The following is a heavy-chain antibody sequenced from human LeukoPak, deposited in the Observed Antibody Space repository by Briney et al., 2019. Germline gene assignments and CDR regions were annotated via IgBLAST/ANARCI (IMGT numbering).Heavy chain of an antibody. J-gene: IGHJ5*02. CDR2: IYHSGST. V-gene: IGHV4-30-2*01. Sequence: PSETLSLTCTVSGGSISSGGYYWSWIRQPPGKGLEWIGYIYHSGSTYYNPSLKSRVTISVDRSKNQFSLKLGSVTAADTAVYYCARDHKVWYYDHFDPWGQGTLVTVSS. CDR3: ARDHKVWYYDHFDP. D-gene: IGHD3-22*01. CDR1: GGSISSGGYY.